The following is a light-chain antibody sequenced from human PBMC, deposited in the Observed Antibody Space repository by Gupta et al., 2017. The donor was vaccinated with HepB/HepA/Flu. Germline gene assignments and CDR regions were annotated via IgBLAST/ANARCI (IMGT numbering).Light chain of an antibody. CDR1: QRVSSY. Sequence: IVLTHSPATLSLSLGERASLSCRASQRVSSYLAWYQQKPGQAPRLLIYDASNRATGIPARFSGSGSGTDFTLTISSLEPEDFAVYYCQQSSNWLTFGGGTKVEIK. V-gene: IGKV3-11*01. J-gene: IGKJ4*01. CDR3: QQSSNWLT. CDR2: DAS.